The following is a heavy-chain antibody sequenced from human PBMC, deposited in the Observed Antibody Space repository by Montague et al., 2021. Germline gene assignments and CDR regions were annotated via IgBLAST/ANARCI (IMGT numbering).Heavy chain of an antibody. CDR3: ARVGLTVAAGMIDY. CDR1: GFTFNNYF. V-gene: IGHV3-11*06. D-gene: IGHD6-13*01. J-gene: IGHJ4*02. CDR2: IGTSSSFT. Sequence: SLRLSCVASGFTFNNYFMSWFRQAPGKGLEWVSYIGTSSSFTRYADSVKGRFTISRDNAMNSLYLQMTAVRGEDTAVYYCARVGLTVAAGMIDYWGQGTLVTVSS.